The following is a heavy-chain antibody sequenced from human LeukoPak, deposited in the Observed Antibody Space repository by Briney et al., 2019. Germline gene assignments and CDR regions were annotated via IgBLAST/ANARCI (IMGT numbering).Heavy chain of an antibody. J-gene: IGHJ4*02. CDR1: GFTFDDYS. CDR3: AASDFFSDY. D-gene: IGHD3/OR15-3a*01. V-gene: IGHV3-43D*03. CDR2: ITWDGGDT. Sequence: GGSLRLSCAASGFTFDDYSMHWVRQAQGEALEWVSLITWDGGDTYYADSVKGRFTISRDNSKNSLYLQMNSLRAEDTALYYCAASDFFSDYWGQGTLVTVSS.